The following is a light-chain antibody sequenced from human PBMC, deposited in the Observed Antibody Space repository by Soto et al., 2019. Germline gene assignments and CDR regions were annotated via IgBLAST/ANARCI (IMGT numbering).Light chain of an antibody. CDR1: QSISSW. J-gene: IGKJ1*01. CDR3: QQYSSYST. Sequence: DIQMTQSPSTLSASVGDRVTITCRASQSISSWLAWYQQKPGKAPKLLIYKASSLESGVPSRFSGSGSGTEFTLTSSSLQADDFATYYCQQYSSYSTFGQGTKVEIK. CDR2: KAS. V-gene: IGKV1-5*03.